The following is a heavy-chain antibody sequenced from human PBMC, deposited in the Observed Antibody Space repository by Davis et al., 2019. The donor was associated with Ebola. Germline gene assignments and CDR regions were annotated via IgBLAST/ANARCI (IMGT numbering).Heavy chain of an antibody. CDR2: INAGNGNT. V-gene: IGHV1-3*01. CDR1: GYTFTSYA. J-gene: IGHJ4*02. D-gene: IGHD6-19*01. CDR3: ARASFGYNSGWYADY. Sequence: GESLKISCAASGYTFTSYAMHWVRQAPGQRLEWMGWINAGNGNTKYSQKFQGRVTITRDTSASTAYMELSSLRSEDTAVFYCARASFGYNSGWYADYWGPGSLVTVSS.